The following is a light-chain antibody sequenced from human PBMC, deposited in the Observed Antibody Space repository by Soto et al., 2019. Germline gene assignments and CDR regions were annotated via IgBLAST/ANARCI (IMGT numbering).Light chain of an antibody. CDR3: QSCDSSLSGSGV. V-gene: IGLV1-40*01. CDR2: RNT. Sequence: QSVLTQPPSVSGAPGQRVTISCTGSRSNIGAGYDVHWYQQLPGTAPNLLLYRNTNRPSGVPDRFSGSKSGTSASLAITGLEAEDGADYYCQSCDSSLSGSGVFGTGSKVTVL. J-gene: IGLJ1*01. CDR1: RSNIGAGYD.